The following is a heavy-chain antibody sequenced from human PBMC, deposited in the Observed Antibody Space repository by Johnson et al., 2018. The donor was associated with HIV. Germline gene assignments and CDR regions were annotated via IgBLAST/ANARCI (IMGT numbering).Heavy chain of an antibody. Sequence: QMQLVESGGGVVQPGRSLRLSCAASGFTFSSYGMHWVRQAPGKGLEWVAVIWYDGSNKYYADSVKGRFTISRDNSKNTLYLQMNSLRAEDTAVYYCARALEVGATTANEAFDIWGQGTMVTVSS. V-gene: IGHV3-30*19. CDR3: ARALEVGATTANEAFDI. CDR2: IWYDGSNK. J-gene: IGHJ3*02. CDR1: GFTFSSYG. D-gene: IGHD1-26*01.